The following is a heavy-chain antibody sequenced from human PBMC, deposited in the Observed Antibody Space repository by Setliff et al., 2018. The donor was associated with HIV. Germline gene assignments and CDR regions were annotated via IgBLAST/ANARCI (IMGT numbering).Heavy chain of an antibody. CDR2: INPNTGSP. Sequence: GASVKVSCKASGYTFNNYPIHWVRQAPGQGLEWTGWINPNTGSPRFAQGFRGRFGFSLDASVTTTYLHINDLRAEDIGVYYCAREGADYNFRSGTHPFDIWGQGTLVTVSS. V-gene: IGHV7-4-1*02. CDR3: AREGADYNFRSGTHPFDI. D-gene: IGHD3-3*01. J-gene: IGHJ4*02. CDR1: GYTFNNYP.